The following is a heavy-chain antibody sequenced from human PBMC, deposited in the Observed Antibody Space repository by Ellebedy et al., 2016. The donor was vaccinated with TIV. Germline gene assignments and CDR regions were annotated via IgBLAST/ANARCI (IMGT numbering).Heavy chain of an antibody. Sequence: GESLKISCGGSGFMFSDYWMLWVRQTPGKGLVCVSRINHDGSSTIYADSVKGRFTISRDNAKSTLYLQMSSLGVEDTAVYYCARGAEHTTSSGGFRWFAPWGHGNLVTVS. V-gene: IGHV3-74*01. CDR2: INHDGSST. D-gene: IGHD6-6*01. J-gene: IGHJ5*02. CDR1: GFMFSDYW. CDR3: ARGAEHTTSSGGFRWFAP.